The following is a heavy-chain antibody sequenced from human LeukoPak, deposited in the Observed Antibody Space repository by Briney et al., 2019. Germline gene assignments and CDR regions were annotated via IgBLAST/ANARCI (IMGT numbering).Heavy chain of an antibody. V-gene: IGHV3-23*01. CDR3: AKDLLRGTLAGSDY. D-gene: IGHD3-3*01. Sequence: GGSLRLSCAASGFTFTSYWMSWVRQAPGKGLEWVSAISGSGGSTYYADSVKGRFTISRDNSNNTLYLQMNSLRAEDTAVYYCAKDLLRGTLAGSDYWGQGTLVTVSS. CDR2: ISGSGGST. J-gene: IGHJ4*02. CDR1: GFTFTSYW.